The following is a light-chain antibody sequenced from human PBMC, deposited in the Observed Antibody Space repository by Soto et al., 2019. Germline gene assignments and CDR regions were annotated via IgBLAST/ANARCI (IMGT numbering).Light chain of an antibody. CDR1: QGLSTY. CDR3: KQANTFPLT. Sequence: DIQMTQSPSSVSASVGDRVTITCRASQGLSTYLVWYQQKPGKAPKLLISDASRLQSGVPWRFIGSGSGTDFTLTITSLQPEDFATYYCKQANTFPLTFGQGTRVEI. V-gene: IGKV1-12*01. CDR2: DAS. J-gene: IGKJ1*01.